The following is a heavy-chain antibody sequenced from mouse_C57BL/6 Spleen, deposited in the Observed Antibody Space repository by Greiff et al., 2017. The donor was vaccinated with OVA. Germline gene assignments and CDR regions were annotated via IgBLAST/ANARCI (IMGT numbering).Heavy chain of an antibody. CDR2: ISSGGSYT. V-gene: IGHV5-6*01. CDR3: ASRVPHFDY. J-gene: IGHJ2*01. Sequence: VQLQQSGGDLVKPGGSLKLSCAASGFTFSSYGMSWVRQTPDKRLEWVATISSGGSYTYYPDSVKGRFTISRDNAKNTLYLQMSSLKSEDTAMYYCASRVPHFDYWGQGTTLTVSS. CDR1: GFTFSSYG.